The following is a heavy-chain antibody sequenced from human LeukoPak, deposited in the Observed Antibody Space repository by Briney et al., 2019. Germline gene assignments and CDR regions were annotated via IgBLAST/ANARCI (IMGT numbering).Heavy chain of an antibody. CDR1: GFTFSTYW. J-gene: IGHJ4*02. CDR2: INGDGSST. Sequence: GGSLRLSCAASGFTFSTYWMDWVRQAPGKGLVWVSRINGDGSSTSYGDSVKGRFTISRDNAKSTLYLQMNGLRVEDTAVYYCARALGDIRGQGTLVTVSS. CDR3: ARALGDI. V-gene: IGHV3-74*01.